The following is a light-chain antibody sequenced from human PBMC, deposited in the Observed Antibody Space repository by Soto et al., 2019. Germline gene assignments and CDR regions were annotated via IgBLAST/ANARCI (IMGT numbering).Light chain of an antibody. J-gene: IGLJ3*02. V-gene: IGLV2-23*01. CDR2: EGS. Sequence: QSALTQPASVSGSPGQSITISCTGTSSDVGSYNLVSWYQQHPGKAPKHMIYEGSKRPSGVSNRFSGSKCGNTASRTISGLQAEDEADYYCCSYAGSSAWVFGGGTKLTVL. CDR1: SSDVGSYNL. CDR3: CSYAGSSAWV.